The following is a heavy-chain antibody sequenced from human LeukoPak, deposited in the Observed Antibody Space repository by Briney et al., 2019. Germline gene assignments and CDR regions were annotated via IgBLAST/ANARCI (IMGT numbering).Heavy chain of an antibody. Sequence: KTSETLSLTCTVPGGSISSYYWSWIRQPPGKGLEWIGYIYYSGSTNYNPSLKSRVTISVDTSKNQFSLKLSSVTAADTAVYYCARDARPPQGYCSSTSCLNWFDPWGQGTLVTVSS. D-gene: IGHD2-2*01. CDR3: ARDARPPQGYCSSTSCLNWFDP. J-gene: IGHJ5*02. V-gene: IGHV4-59*01. CDR2: IYYSGST. CDR1: GGSISSYY.